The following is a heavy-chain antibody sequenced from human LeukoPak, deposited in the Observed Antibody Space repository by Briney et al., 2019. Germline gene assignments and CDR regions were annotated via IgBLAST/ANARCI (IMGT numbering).Heavy chain of an antibody. CDR1: GGTFSSYA. D-gene: IGHD3-16*01. J-gene: IGHJ4*02. CDR3: AADLSNPRMGASYLDS. CDR2: IIPIFGTA. V-gene: IGHV1-69*13. Sequence: SVKVSCKASGGTFSSYAISWVRQAPGQGLEWMGGIIPIFGTANYAQKFQGRVTITADESTSTAYMELSSLRSEDTAVYYCAADLSNPRMGASYLDSWGQGTLVTVSS.